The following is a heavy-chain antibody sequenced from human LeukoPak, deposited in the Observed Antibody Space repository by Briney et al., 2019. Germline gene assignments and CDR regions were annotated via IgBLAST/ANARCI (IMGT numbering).Heavy chain of an antibody. Sequence: SQTLSLTCTVSGGSISSGSYYWSWIRQPAGKGLEWIGRIYTSGSTNYNPSLKNRVTISVDTSKNQFSLKLSSVTAADTAVYYCAREGYCSGGSCLYYYYYYMDVWGKGTTVTVSS. V-gene: IGHV4-61*02. J-gene: IGHJ6*03. CDR2: IYTSGST. D-gene: IGHD2-15*01. CDR1: GGSISSGSYY. CDR3: AREGYCSGGSCLYYYYYYMDV.